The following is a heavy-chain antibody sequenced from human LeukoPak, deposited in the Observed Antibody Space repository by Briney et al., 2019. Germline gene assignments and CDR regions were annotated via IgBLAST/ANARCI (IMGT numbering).Heavy chain of an antibody. CDR3: ARDGSPFDS. CDR2: IKQDGSEK. Sequence: GGSLRLSCAASAFTFRSYWMSWVRQAPGKGLEWVANIKQDGSEKCYVDSVKGRFTISRDNAKKSLYLQMNSLRAEDTAVYYCARDGSPFDSWGQGTLVTVSS. J-gene: IGHJ4*02. V-gene: IGHV3-7*01. D-gene: IGHD1-26*01. CDR1: AFTFRSYW.